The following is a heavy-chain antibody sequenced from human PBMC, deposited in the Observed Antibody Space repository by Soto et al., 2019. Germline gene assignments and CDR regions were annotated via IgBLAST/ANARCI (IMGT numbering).Heavy chain of an antibody. D-gene: IGHD3-22*01. CDR3: ARIREYYYDSSGYYFDY. CDR1: GFSLSTIGMC. V-gene: IGHV2-70*13. CDR2: IDWDDDN. J-gene: IGHJ4*02. Sequence: SGPTLVNPTQTLTLTCTFSGFSLSTIGMCVSWIRQPPGKALEWLALIDWDDDNYYSTSLKTRLTISKDTSKNQVVLIMTNMDPVDNATYYCARIREYYYDSSGYYFDYWGQGTLVTVSS.